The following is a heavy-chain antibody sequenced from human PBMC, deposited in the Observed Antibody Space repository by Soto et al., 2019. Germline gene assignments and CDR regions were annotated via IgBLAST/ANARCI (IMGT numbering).Heavy chain of an antibody. D-gene: IGHD5-12*01. V-gene: IGHV3-33*01. Sequence: QVQLVESGGGVVQPGRSLRLSCAASGFTFSRYGMNWVRQAPGKGLEWVAGIGHDGSSKYYADSVKGRLTIFRDNSKNAMNVKMNNLRVEDTAVYYCARDRVSYSGYGAAFDIWGQGTRVTVSS. CDR3: ARDRVSYSGYGAAFDI. CDR1: GFTFSRYG. J-gene: IGHJ3*02. CDR2: IGHDGSSK.